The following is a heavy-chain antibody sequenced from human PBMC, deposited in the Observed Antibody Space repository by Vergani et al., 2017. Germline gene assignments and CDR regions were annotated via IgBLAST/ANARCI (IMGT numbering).Heavy chain of an antibody. CDR2: IQFDGSNQ. J-gene: IGHJ4*02. Sequence: QVQLVESGGGVVQLGGSLRLSCATSGFTLSNYDMQWIRQGPGKGLEFVAFIQFDGSNQYYADSFKGRFTLSRDFSKNTLYLQMNSLRTDDTATYYCAKHFRGWGIDYWGQGTQVIVSS. CDR3: AKHFRGWGIDY. CDR1: GFTLSNYD. D-gene: IGHD3-16*01. V-gene: IGHV3-30*02.